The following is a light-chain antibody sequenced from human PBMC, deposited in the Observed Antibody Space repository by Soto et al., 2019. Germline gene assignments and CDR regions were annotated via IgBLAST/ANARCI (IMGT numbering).Light chain of an antibody. CDR2: EVS. V-gene: IGLV2-8*01. J-gene: IGLJ1*01. CDR1: SSDVGGYKY. CDR3: SSYAGSNTDYV. Sequence: QSALTQPPSASGSPGQSVTISCTGTSSDVGGYKYVSWYQQHPGKVPKLMIYEVSKRPSGVPDRFSGSKSGNTASLTVSGLQAEDEAEYYCSSYAGSNTDYVFGTGTQLTVL.